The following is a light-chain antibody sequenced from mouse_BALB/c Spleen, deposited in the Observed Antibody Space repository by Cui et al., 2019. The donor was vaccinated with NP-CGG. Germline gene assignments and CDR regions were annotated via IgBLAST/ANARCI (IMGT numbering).Light chain of an antibody. CDR1: TGAVTTSTY. J-gene: IGLJ1*01. CDR3: ALWYSNHWV. Sequence: QAVVTQESALTTSPGQPVTLTCRSNTGAVTTSTYANWVQEKPDHLFTGLIGGTNNRAPGVPARFSGSLIGDKAALTITGAQTEDEAIYFCALWYSNHWVFGGGTKLTVL. V-gene: IGLV1*01. CDR2: GTN.